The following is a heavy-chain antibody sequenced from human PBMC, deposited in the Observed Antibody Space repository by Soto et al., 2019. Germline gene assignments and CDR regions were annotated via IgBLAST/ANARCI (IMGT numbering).Heavy chain of an antibody. CDR2: ISKDGGNK. D-gene: IGHD3-10*01. CDR1: GLTFSNYG. V-gene: IGHV3-30*18. J-gene: IGHJ6*02. Sequence: PGGSLRLSCVATGLTFSNYGMHWVRQAPGKGLEWVAVISKDGGNKYYADSMKGRFTISRDNSKNTLYLQMNSLRAEDTAVYYCAKGGLPYYGSADYYYYGMDVWGQGTTVTVSS. CDR3: AKGGLPYYGSADYYYYGMDV.